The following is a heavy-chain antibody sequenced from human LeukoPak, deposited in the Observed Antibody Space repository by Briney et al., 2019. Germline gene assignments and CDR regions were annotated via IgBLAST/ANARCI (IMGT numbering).Heavy chain of an antibody. V-gene: IGHV3-7*04. CDR2: IKQDGSEK. D-gene: IGHD4-23*01. J-gene: IGHJ4*02. CDR3: ARVNGDYGGSFDF. Sequence: GGSLRLSCAASRFTFSNYWMSWVHQAPGKGLEWVANIKQDGSEKYYVDSVKGRFTISRDNARNSLYLQMNSLRAEDTAVYYCARVNGDYGGSFDFWGQGTLVTVSS. CDR1: RFTFSNYW.